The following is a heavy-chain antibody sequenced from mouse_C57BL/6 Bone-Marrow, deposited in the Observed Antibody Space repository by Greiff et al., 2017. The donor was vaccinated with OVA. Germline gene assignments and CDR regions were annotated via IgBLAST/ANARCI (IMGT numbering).Heavy chain of an antibody. CDR3: ARQVYDGYYVEDMDY. CDR1: GYTFTDYY. D-gene: IGHD2-3*01. Sequence: EVQLQQSGPVLVKPGASVKMSCKASGYTFTDYYMNWVKQSHGKSLEWIGVINPYNGGTSYNQKFKGKATLTVDKSSSTAYMELNSLTSEDSAVYYCARQVYDGYYVEDMDYWGKGTSVTVSS. J-gene: IGHJ4*01. V-gene: IGHV1-19*01. CDR2: INPYNGGT.